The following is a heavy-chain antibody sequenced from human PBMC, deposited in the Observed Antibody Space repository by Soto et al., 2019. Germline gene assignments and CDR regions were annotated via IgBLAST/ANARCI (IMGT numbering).Heavy chain of an antibody. CDR2: IKSKTAGGTA. J-gene: IGHJ6*02. Sequence: EVQLVESGGGFVQPGGSLRLSCVASRFSFTNAWMSWVRQAPGKGPEWVGGIKSKTAGGTADYAAPVKGRFTISRDDSQNTLYLHMDSLKSEDTALYHCSTDIGIYGLDIWGQGTTVTVSS. V-gene: IGHV3-15*01. CDR3: STDIGIYGLDI. D-gene: IGHD1-26*01. CDR1: RFSFTNAW.